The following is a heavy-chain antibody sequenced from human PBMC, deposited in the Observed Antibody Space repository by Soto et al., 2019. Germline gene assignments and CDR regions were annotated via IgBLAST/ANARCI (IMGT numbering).Heavy chain of an antibody. CDR2: ISGTGGGT. Sequence: GGSLRLSCAASGFTFWTYAMSWVRQAPGKGLEWVSVISGTGGGTSYAASVKGRFTISRDNSKNALYLQMNSLGVEDTAVYYCARHPPPGYYYDSSGYYGYLQHWGQGTPVTVSS. V-gene: IGHV3-23*01. CDR1: GFTFWTYA. J-gene: IGHJ1*01. CDR3: ARHPPPGYYYDSSGYYGYLQH. D-gene: IGHD3-22*01.